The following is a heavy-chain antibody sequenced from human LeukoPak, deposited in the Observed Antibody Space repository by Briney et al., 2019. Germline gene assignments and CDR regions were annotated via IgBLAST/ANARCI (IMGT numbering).Heavy chain of an antibody. CDR1: GFTFSSYA. Sequence: PGGSLRLSCAASGFTFSSYAVSWVRQAPGKGLEWVSAISGSGGSTYYADSVKGRFTISRDNSKNTLYLQMNSLRAEDTAVYYCAKDWYYDSSGYFDYWGQGTLVTVSS. CDR2: ISGSGGST. CDR3: AKDWYYDSSGYFDY. V-gene: IGHV3-23*01. D-gene: IGHD3-22*01. J-gene: IGHJ4*02.